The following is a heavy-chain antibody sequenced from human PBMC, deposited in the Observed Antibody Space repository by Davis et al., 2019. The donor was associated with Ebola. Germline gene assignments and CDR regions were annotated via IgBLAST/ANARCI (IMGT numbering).Heavy chain of an antibody. CDR1: GYTFSSYG. CDR3: ARDLATSSGAHFFYFGMDV. D-gene: IGHD3-10*01. J-gene: IGHJ6*04. Sequence: AASVKVSCKASGYTFSSYGISWVLQAPGQGLEWMGWISGYEDNTNYAPRFRGRITLTKDRATSTVHMELRSLTSDDTAVYYCARDLATSSGAHFFYFGMDVWGGGTSVAVSS. V-gene: IGHV1-18*01. CDR2: ISGYEDNT.